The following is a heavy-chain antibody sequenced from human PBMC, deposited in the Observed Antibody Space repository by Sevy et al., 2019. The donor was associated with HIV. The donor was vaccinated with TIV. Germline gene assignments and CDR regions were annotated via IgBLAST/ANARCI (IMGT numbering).Heavy chain of an antibody. D-gene: IGHD2-8*01. Sequence: GGSLRLSCAASGFTFSKYSMSWVRQPPGKGLEWVSTLSFGGGEINYADSVKGRFTISRDNSKSSVYLQMNNLRPEDTAVYYCAREGCTKPHDYRGQGTLVTVSS. CDR1: GFTFSKYS. CDR2: LSFGGGEI. CDR3: AREGCTKPHDY. J-gene: IGHJ4*02. V-gene: IGHV3-23*01.